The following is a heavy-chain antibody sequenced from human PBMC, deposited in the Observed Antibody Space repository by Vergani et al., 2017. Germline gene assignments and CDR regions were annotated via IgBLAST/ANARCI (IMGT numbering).Heavy chain of an antibody. V-gene: IGHV1-69-2*01. Sequence: VQLVQSGAEVKKPGASVKVSCKASGYTFTSYGISWVRQAPGQGLEWMGLVDPEDGETIYAEKFQGRVTITADTSTDTAYMELSSLRSEDTAVYYCATEAIIDIVATIVYWGQGTLVTVSS. CDR2: VDPEDGET. CDR3: ATEAIIDIVATIVY. J-gene: IGHJ4*02. CDR1: GYTFTSYG. D-gene: IGHD5-12*01.